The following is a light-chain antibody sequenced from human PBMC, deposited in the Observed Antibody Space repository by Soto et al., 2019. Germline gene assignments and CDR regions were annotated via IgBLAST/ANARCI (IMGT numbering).Light chain of an antibody. CDR3: QQYSTYPWT. V-gene: IGKV1-5*01. CDR1: QSISSW. Sequence: DIQMTQSPSTLSASVGDRVTITCRASQSISSWLAWYQQKPGKAPKVLIFDASSLESGVPSRFSGSGSATEFTLTISSLQPDDSETYYCQQYSTYPWTFGQGTKVDIK. J-gene: IGKJ1*01. CDR2: DAS.